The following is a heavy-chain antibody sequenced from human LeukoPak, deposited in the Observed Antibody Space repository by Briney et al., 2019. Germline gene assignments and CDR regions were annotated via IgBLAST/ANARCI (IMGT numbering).Heavy chain of an antibody. J-gene: IGHJ4*02. Sequence: PGGSLRLSCAASGFTFSDHYMDWVRQAPGKGLEWVGRTRNKANSYTTEYAASVKGRFTISRDDSKNPLYLQMNSLKTEDTAVYYCARVGFYAVDYWGQGTLVTVSS. CDR2: TRNKANSYTT. D-gene: IGHD5/OR15-5a*01. CDR3: ARVGFYAVDY. V-gene: IGHV3-72*01. CDR1: GFTFSDHY.